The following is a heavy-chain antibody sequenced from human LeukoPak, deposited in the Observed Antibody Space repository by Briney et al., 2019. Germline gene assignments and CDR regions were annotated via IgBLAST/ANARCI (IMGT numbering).Heavy chain of an antibody. D-gene: IGHD2-21*01. V-gene: IGHV4-39*07. CDR3: ARRVWYYYYYYMDV. J-gene: IGHJ6*03. CDR1: GGSISSSSYY. Sequence: SETLSLTCTVSGGSISSSSYYWGWIRQPPGKGLEWIGEINHSGSTNYNLSLKSRVTISVDTSKNQFSLKLSSVTAADTAVYYCARRVWYYYYYYMDVWGKGTTVTVSS. CDR2: INHSGST.